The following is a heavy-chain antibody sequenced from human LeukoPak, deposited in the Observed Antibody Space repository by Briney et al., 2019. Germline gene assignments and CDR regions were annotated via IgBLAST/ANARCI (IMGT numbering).Heavy chain of an antibody. CDR1: GFTFSSSG. V-gene: IGHV3-30*18. J-gene: IGHJ4*02. CDR3: AKGRRGSSYVHYFDN. Sequence: PGGSLRLSCAASGFTFSSSGMHWVRQAPGKGLDWVGVVSFHGANEYYADSVKGRFTISRDNSNNALYLQMNGVRVEDTAVYYCAKGRRGSSYVHYFDNWGQGTLVTVSS. CDR2: VSFHGANE. D-gene: IGHD5-12*01.